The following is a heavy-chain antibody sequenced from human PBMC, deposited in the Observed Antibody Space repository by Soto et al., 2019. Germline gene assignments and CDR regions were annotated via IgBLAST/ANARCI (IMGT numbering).Heavy chain of an antibody. CDR1: GGSISSGGYY. V-gene: IGHV4-31*03. CDR3: AKSSDPLTGSSFWF. D-gene: IGHD3-9*01. CDR2: IYYSGSI. J-gene: IGHJ4*02. Sequence: QVQLQESGPGLVKPSQTLSLTCTVSGGSISSGGYYWSWIRQHPGKGLEWIGYIYYSGSIYYNPSLKGRVTISEDTSKNQFSLKLSPVTAADTAVYYCAKSSDPLTGSSFWFWGQGTLVTVSS.